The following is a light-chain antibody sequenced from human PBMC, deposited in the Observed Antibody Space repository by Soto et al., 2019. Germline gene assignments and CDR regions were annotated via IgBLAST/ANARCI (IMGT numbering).Light chain of an antibody. CDR3: QQYGSSPPYT. CDR2: GAY. CDR1: QSVSSSS. Sequence: EIVLTQSPGTLSLSPGERATLSCRASQSVSSSSLAWYQQKPGQAPRLVIYGAYSRATGIPDRFSGSGSGTYFTLTISRREPEDFAVFYCQQYGSSPPYTFGQGTKLEI. V-gene: IGKV3-20*01. J-gene: IGKJ2*01.